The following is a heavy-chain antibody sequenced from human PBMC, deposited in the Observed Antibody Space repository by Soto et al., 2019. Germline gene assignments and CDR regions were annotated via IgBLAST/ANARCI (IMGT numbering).Heavy chain of an antibody. CDR2: TYYRSKWYN. V-gene: IGHV6-1*01. J-gene: IGHJ6*02. CDR1: GDSVSSNSAA. Sequence: SQTLSLTCAISGDSVSSNSAAWNWIRQSPSRGLEWLGRTYYRSKWYNDYAASVRSRIAINPDTSKNQFSLQLISMTPEDTAVYYCSRDRTXSSSFYKRNYYYYGMDVWGQGTTVTVSS. CDR3: SRDRTXSSSFYKRNYYYYGMDV. D-gene: IGHD6-13*01.